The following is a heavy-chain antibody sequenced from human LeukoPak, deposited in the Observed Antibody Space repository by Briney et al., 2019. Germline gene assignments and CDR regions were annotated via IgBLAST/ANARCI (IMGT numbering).Heavy chain of an antibody. V-gene: IGHV3-23*01. CDR3: AKDLIQPGHYLDY. D-gene: IGHD2-2*01. CDR2: ISGSGAGT. J-gene: IGHJ4*02. Sequence: PGGSPRLSCAASGFTFSTYDMSWVRQAPGKGLEWVSVISGSGAGTNYADSVKGRLTISRDNSKNTLYLQMNSLRAEDTALYYRAKDLIQPGHYLDYWGQGALVTVSS. CDR1: GFTFSTYD.